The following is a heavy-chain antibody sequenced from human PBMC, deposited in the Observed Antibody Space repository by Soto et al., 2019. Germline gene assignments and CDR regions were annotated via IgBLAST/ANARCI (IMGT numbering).Heavy chain of an antibody. CDR1: GSSISGYY. CDR3: VSGGHDFWSGQFGY. CDR2: VDASGST. V-gene: IGHV4-4*07. J-gene: IGHJ4*02. D-gene: IGHD3-3*01. Sequence: YESLSRTCTVSGSSISGYYCNWFRQPAGKGLESLGPVDASGSTDYTPCFKRRVTMSVEPSKSQFSLWLSSVSAAYTAVSYCVSGGHDFWSGQFGYWGQGNLVTAPS.